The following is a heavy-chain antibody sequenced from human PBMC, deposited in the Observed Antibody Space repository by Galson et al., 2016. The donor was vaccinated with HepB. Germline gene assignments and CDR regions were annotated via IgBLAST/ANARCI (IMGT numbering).Heavy chain of an antibody. J-gene: IGHJ4*02. V-gene: IGHV1-18*01. CDR3: ARHNGCDY. CDR1: NYSFPHFG. Sequence: SVKVSCKASNYSFPHFGITWVRQAPGQGLEWMGWIIPHSGNANYAQKFQGRVTMTADTSTSTAHMELSSLTSDDTAVYFCARHNGCDYWGQGTLVTVS. D-gene: IGHD1-14*01. CDR2: IIPHSGNA.